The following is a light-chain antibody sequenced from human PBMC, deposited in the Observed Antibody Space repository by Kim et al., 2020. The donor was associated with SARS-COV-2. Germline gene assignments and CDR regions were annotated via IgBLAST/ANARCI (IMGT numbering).Light chain of an antibody. V-gene: IGKV1-33*01. CDR2: DAS. CDR1: QDISNY. Sequence: DIQMTQSPSSLSASVGDRVTITCQASQDISNYLNWYQQKPGKAPKLLIYDASNLETGVPSRFSGGGSGTDFTFTISSLQPEDIATYYCQQYDNLSVTFGQGTKLEI. CDR3: QQYDNLSVT. J-gene: IGKJ2*01.